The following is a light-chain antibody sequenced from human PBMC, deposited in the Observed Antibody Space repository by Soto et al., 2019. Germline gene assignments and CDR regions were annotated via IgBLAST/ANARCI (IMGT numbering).Light chain of an antibody. CDR1: DSVSSN. CDR3: QQYNNWLT. Sequence: EIGMTQSPATLSVSPGERATLSCRASDSVSSNLAWYQQKPGQAPRLLIYGASTRATGIPARFSGSGSGTEFTLTISSLQSEDFALYYCQQYNNWLTFGGGTKVEIK. J-gene: IGKJ4*01. CDR2: GAS. V-gene: IGKV3-15*01.